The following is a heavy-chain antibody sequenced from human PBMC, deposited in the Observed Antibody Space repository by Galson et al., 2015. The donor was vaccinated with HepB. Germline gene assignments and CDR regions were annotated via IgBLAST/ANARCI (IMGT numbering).Heavy chain of an antibody. D-gene: IGHD4/OR15-4a*01. CDR2: IYYSGST. J-gene: IGHJ4*02. V-gene: IGHV4-59*01. CDR3: ARGATFLQH. Sequence: LTCIVSGGSINDYYWAWIRRPPGKGLEWIGYIYYSGSTNYNPSLKSRVTILVDTSKNQFSLKLTSVTAADTAVYYCARGATFLQHWGQGTLVSVSS. CDR1: GGSINDYY.